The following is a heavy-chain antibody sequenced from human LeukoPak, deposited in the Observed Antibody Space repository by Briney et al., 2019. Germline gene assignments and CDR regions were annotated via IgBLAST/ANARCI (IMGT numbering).Heavy chain of an antibody. CDR2: IYTSGST. J-gene: IGHJ3*02. D-gene: IGHD3-16*02. CDR3: ARAIPDYVWGSYRSDAFDI. Sequence: SETLSLTCTVSGGSISSDSYYWSWIRQPAGKGLEWIGRIYTSGSTNYNPSLKSRVTISVDTSKNQFSLKLSSVTAADTAVYYCARAIPDYVWGSYRSDAFDIWGQGTMVTVSS. CDR1: GGSISSDSYY. V-gene: IGHV4-61*02.